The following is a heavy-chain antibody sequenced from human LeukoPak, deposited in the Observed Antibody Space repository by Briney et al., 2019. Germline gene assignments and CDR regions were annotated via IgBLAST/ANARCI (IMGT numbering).Heavy chain of an antibody. CDR2: IYYSGST. CDR1: GGSISSYY. CDR3: ARASPGYGDPQGWFDP. V-gene: IGHV4-59*01. Sequence: SETLSLTCTVSGGSISSYYWSWIRQPPGKGLEWIGYIYYSGSTNYNPPLKKRVTTSVDTSKNQFSLKLSSVTAADTAVYYCARASPGYGDPQGWFDPWGQGTLVTVSS. D-gene: IGHD4-17*01. J-gene: IGHJ5*02.